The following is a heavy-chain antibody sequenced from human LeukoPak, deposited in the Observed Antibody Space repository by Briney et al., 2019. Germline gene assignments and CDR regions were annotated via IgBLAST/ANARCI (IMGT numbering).Heavy chain of an antibody. J-gene: IGHJ5*02. Sequence: PSETLSLTCNVSGGSISGYYWSWIRQPPGKGLEWIGSIYYSGSTYYNPSLKSRVTISVDTSKNQFSLKLSSVTAADTAVYYCASPFEYSSFAWGQGTLVTVSS. CDR1: GGSISGYY. CDR2: IYYSGST. CDR3: ASPFEYSSFA. D-gene: IGHD6-6*01. V-gene: IGHV4-59*05.